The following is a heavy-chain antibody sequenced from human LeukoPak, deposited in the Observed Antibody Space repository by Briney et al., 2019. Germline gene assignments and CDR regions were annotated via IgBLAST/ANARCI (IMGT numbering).Heavy chain of an antibody. V-gene: IGHV3-30*04. CDR2: ISYDGSKK. CDR1: GFTFSTYA. CDR3: AKGTTVDFDY. D-gene: IGHD4-23*01. J-gene: IGHJ4*02. Sequence: GGSLRLSCAASGFTFSTYAMHWVRQAPGKGLEWVAAISYDGSKKHYADSVKGRFTISRDNSKNTLYLQMNSLRAEDTAVYYCAKGTTVDFDYWGQGTLVTVSS.